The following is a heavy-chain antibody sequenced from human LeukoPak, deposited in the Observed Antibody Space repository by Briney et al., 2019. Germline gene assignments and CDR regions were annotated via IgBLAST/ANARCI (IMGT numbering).Heavy chain of an antibody. Sequence: SETLSLTCAVYGGSFSGYYWSWIRQPPGKGLEWIGEINHSGSTNYNPSLKSRVTISVDTSKNQFSLKLSSVTAADTAVYYCARGGPNWFDPWGQGTLVTVSS. CDR1: GGSFSGYY. V-gene: IGHV4-34*01. J-gene: IGHJ5*02. CDR3: ARGGPNWFDP. CDR2: INHSGST.